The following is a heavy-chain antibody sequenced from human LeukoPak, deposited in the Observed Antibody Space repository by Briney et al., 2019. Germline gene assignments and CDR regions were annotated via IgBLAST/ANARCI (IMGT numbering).Heavy chain of an antibody. CDR3: ARIEWERLGRAFDI. CDR2: ISGSGGST. D-gene: IGHD1-26*01. Sequence: PGGSLRLSCSVSGFTISSYAMHWVRQAPGKGLEWVSAISGSGGSTYYADSVKGRFTISRDNSKNTLYLQMNSLRAEDMAVYYCARIEWERLGRAFDIWGQGTMVTVSS. CDR1: GFTISSYA. J-gene: IGHJ3*02. V-gene: IGHV3-23*01.